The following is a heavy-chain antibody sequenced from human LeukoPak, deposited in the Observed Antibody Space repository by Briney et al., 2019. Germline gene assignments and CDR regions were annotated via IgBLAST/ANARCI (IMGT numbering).Heavy chain of an antibody. D-gene: IGHD6-13*01. J-gene: IGHJ6*02. CDR2: IYSGGST. Sequence: QPGGSLRLSCAASGFTFSSYGMHWVRQAPGRGLEWVSVIYSGGSTYYADSVKGRFTISRDNSKNTLYLQMNSLRAEDTAVYYCARSNIAAAGSPRPYYGMDVWGQGTTVTVSS. CDR3: ARSNIAAAGSPRPYYGMDV. V-gene: IGHV3-66*01. CDR1: GFTFSSYG.